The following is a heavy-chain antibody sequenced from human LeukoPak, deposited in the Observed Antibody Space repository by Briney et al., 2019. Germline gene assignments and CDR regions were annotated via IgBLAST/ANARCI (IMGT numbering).Heavy chain of an antibody. J-gene: IGHJ4*02. V-gene: IGHV3-30-3*01. CDR1: GFTFSSYA. Sequence: GRSLRLSCAAPGFTFSSYAMHWVRQAPGKGLEWVAVISYDGSNKYYADSVKGRFTISRDNSKNTLYLQMDSLRAEDTAVYYCARDGGIAAAGTLDYFDYWGQGTLVTVSS. CDR2: ISYDGSNK. CDR3: ARDGGIAAAGTLDYFDY. D-gene: IGHD6-13*01.